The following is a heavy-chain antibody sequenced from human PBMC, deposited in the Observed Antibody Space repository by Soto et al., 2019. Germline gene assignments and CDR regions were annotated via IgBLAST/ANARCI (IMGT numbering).Heavy chain of an antibody. CDR2: IFGSGDTT. J-gene: IGHJ4*02. CDR1: GFTFSTYA. CDR3: VTGEGEQWLAPAY. Sequence: EVRLLESGGGLVQPGGSLRLSCAASGFTFSTYAMNWVRQAPGKGLEWVSTIFGSGDTTYYTDSVKGRFTISRDNSKNTLYLQMDSLRAEDTALYYCVTGEGEQWLAPAYWGQGTMVTVSS. V-gene: IGHV3-23*01. D-gene: IGHD6-19*01.